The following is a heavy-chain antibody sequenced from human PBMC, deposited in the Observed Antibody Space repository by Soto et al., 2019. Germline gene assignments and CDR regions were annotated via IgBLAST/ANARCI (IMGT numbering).Heavy chain of an antibody. CDR1: GFTVSSNY. V-gene: IGHV3-66*01. D-gene: IGHD2-21*01. J-gene: IGHJ3*01. Sequence: VQLVESGGGLVQPGGSLRLSCAASGFTVSSNYMNWVRQAPGKGLEWLSVLYSGAGTYYAASVKDRFTISRDNSKNTLYLQLNSLRAEDTAIYYCARECGGDCSNAFALWGQGTMVTVSP. CDR3: ARECGGDCSNAFAL. CDR2: LYSGAGT.